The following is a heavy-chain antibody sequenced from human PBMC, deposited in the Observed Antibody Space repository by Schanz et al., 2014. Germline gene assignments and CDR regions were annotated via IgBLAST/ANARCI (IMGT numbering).Heavy chain of an antibody. CDR2: ITAYNGDT. Sequence: QVQLVQSGADVKKPGSSVRVSCKASGYTFTSHGISWVRQAPGQGLEWMGWITAYNGDTNYAQKVQGRVTMTTDTSTGTAYMELRSLRSDDTAVYYCARDRRRYCSTASCLHDNWFDPWGQGTLVIVSS. D-gene: IGHD2-2*01. J-gene: IGHJ5*02. CDR1: GYTFTSHG. CDR3: ARDRRRYCSTASCLHDNWFDP. V-gene: IGHV1-18*01.